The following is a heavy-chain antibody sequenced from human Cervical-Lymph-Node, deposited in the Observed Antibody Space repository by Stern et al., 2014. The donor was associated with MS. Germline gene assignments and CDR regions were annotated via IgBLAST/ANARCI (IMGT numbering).Heavy chain of an antibody. Sequence: QITLKESGPTLVKPTETLRLTCTFSGFSLRTNGVAVGRIRQTPGKALEFLALIDGDGSKRYNPTLERRLAIPTDTSPSQVVLKMTSLDPVDTATYYCVDAPPGDFLEYAFDIWGQGTMVTISS. D-gene: IGHD4-17*01. V-gene: IGHV2-5*02. CDR1: GFSLRTNGVA. CDR2: IDGDGSK. J-gene: IGHJ3*02. CDR3: VDAPPGDFLEYAFDI.